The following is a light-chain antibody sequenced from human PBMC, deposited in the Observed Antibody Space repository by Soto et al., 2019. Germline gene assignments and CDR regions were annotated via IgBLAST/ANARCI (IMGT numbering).Light chain of an antibody. CDR2: ANT. CDR1: SSNFGAGYD. CDR3: QSYDTSLSGSWV. J-gene: IGLJ2*01. V-gene: IGLV1-40*01. Sequence: QSVLTQPPSVSGAPGQRVTISCTGTSSNFGAGYDVHWYQQLPGTAPKLLIFANTNRPSGVPDRFSGSKSGTSASLAITGLQAEDEADYYCQSYDTSLSGSWVFGGGTKLTVL.